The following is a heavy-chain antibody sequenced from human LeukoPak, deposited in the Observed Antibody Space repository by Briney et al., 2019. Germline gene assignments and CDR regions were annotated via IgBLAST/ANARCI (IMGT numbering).Heavy chain of an antibody. CDR1: GGSFSGYY. V-gene: IGHV4-34*01. D-gene: IGHD4-11*01. CDR2: INHSGST. Sequence: SETLSLTCAVYGGSFSGYYWSWIRQPPGKGLEWIGEINHSGSTNYNPSLKSRVTISVDTSKNQLSLKLSSVTAADTAVYCCARGDDYSNPTPFDYWGQGTLVTVSS. J-gene: IGHJ4*02. CDR3: ARGDDYSNPTPFDY.